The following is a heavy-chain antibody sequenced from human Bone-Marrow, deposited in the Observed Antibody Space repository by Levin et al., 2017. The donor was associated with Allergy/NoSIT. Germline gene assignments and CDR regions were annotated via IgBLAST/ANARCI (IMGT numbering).Heavy chain of an antibody. V-gene: IGHV3-23*01. Sequence: GGSLRLSCAASGFTFSSYAMNWVRQAPGKGLEWVSAISGSGDGTYFADSVKGRFTISRDNSKNTLYLQVNSLRADDTAVYYCAKAGPASFNAFDIWGQGTMVTVSS. CDR2: ISGSGDGT. D-gene: IGHD3-16*02. CDR3: AKAGPASFNAFDI. CDR1: GFTFSSYA. J-gene: IGHJ3*02.